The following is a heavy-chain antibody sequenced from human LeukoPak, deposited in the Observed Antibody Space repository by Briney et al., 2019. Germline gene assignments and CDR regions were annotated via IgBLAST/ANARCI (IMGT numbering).Heavy chain of an antibody. CDR2: IYYSGSI. D-gene: IGHD5-18*01. J-gene: IGHJ4*02. CDR3: ARAPDTAMVLFYFDY. CDR1: GGSISSSSYY. Sequence: PSETLSLTCTVSGGSISSSSYYWGWIRQPPGKGLEWIGSIYYSGSIYYNPSLKSRVTISVDTSKNQFSLKLSSVTAADTAVYYCARAPDTAMVLFYFDYWGQGTLVTVSS. V-gene: IGHV4-39*07.